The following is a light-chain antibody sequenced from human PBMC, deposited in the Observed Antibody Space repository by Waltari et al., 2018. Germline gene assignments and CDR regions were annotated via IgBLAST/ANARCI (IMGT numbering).Light chain of an antibody. J-gene: IGLJ3*02. V-gene: IGLV8-61*01. Sequence: QTVVTQEPSLSVSPGGTVTLTCTLSSDPLSTTSSATWYQQTPGQAPRTLVYKGNSRSSGVPDRFSGSILGNKAALTITGAQADDECDYYCSLYMGSGIWVFGGGTKLTVL. CDR2: KGN. CDR3: SLYMGSGIWV. CDR1: SDPLSTTSS.